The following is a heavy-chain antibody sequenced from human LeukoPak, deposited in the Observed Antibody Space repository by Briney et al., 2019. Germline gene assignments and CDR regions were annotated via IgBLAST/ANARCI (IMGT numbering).Heavy chain of an antibody. CDR2: IILIFGTA. J-gene: IGHJ3*02. D-gene: IGHD2-2*01. CDR1: VGTFSSYA. Sequence: SVNVSCKASVGTFSSYAISWVRQAPGQGLEWMEGIILIFGTANYAQKFQGRVTITADESTSTAYMELSSLRSEDTAVYYCARDLLGPREYRHDAFDIWGQGTMVTVSS. CDR3: ARDLLGPREYRHDAFDI. V-gene: IGHV1-69*13.